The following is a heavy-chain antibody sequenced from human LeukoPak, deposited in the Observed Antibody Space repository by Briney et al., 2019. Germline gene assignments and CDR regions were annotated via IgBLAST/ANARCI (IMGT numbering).Heavy chain of an antibody. CDR2: ISSSGSTI. Sequence: GGSLRLSCAASGFTFSDYYMSWIRQAPGKGLEWVSYISSSGSTIYYADSVKGRFTISRDNAKNSLYLQMNSLRAEDTAVYYCARSRGEWESPDAFDIWGQGTMVTVSS. V-gene: IGHV3-11*04. D-gene: IGHD1-26*01. J-gene: IGHJ3*02. CDR1: GFTFSDYY. CDR3: ARSRGEWESPDAFDI.